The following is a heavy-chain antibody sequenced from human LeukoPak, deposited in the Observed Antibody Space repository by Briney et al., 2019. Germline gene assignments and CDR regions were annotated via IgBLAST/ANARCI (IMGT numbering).Heavy chain of an antibody. J-gene: IGHJ6*03. V-gene: IGHV1-18*01. Sequence: GASVKVSCKASGYTFTSYGISWGRQAPGQGLEWMGWISAYNGNTHYAQKLQGRVTMTTDTSTSTVYMELRSLRSDDTAVYYCARVDTVKYYYYMDVWGKGTPVTVSS. CDR3: ARVDTVKYYYYMDV. D-gene: IGHD5-18*01. CDR2: ISAYNGNT. CDR1: GYTFTSYG.